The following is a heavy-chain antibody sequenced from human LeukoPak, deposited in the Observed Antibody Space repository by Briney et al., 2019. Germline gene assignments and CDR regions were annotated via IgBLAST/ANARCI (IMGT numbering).Heavy chain of an antibody. J-gene: IGHJ4*02. V-gene: IGHV1-18*01. D-gene: IGHD3-22*01. Sequence: ASVKVSCKASGYTFTSYGISWVRQAPGQGLEWMGWISAYNGNTNYAQKLQGRVTMTRNTSISTAYMELSSLRSEDTAVYYCARGRWDYYDSSGYSPYLDYWGQGTLVTVSS. CDR2: ISAYNGNT. CDR3: ARGRWDYYDSSGYSPYLDY. CDR1: GYTFTSYG.